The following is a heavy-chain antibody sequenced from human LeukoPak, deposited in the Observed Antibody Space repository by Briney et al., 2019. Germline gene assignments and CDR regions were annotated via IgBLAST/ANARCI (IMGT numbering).Heavy chain of an antibody. CDR1: GGSISSYY. J-gene: IGHJ5*02. D-gene: IGHD6-19*01. V-gene: IGHV4-59*01. CDR2: IYYSGST. Sequence: SETLSLTCTVPGGSISSYYWRWIRQPPGKGLQLIGYIYYSGSTNYNPSLKSRVTISVDTSKNQFSLKLSSVTAADTAVYYCAREGVAVADPNWFDPWGQGTLVTVSS. CDR3: AREGVAVADPNWFDP.